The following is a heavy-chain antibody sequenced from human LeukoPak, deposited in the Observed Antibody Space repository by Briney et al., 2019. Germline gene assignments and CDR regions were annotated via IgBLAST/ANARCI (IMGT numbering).Heavy chain of an antibody. CDR2: INPNSGGT. CDR1: GYTLTELS. D-gene: IGHD5-18*01. V-gene: IGHV1-2*02. Sequence: GASVKVSCKVSGYTLTELSMHWVRQAPGQGLEWMGWINPNSGGTNYAQKFQGRVTMTRDTSISTAYMELSRLRSDDTAVYYCARETSVDTVHYWGQGTLVTVSS. J-gene: IGHJ4*02. CDR3: ARETSVDTVHY.